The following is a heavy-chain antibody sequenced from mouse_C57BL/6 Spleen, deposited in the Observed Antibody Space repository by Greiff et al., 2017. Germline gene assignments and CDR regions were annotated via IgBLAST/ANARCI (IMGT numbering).Heavy chain of an antibody. J-gene: IGHJ3*01. CDR3: ASPDWDNLWFAY. D-gene: IGHD4-1*01. CDR1: GYSITSGYY. V-gene: IGHV3-6*01. Sequence: EVKLEESGPGLVKPSQSLSLTCSVTGYSITSGYYWNWIRQFPGNKLEWMGYISYDGSNKYNPSLKNRISLTRDTSKNQFFLKLNSVTTEDTATYYCASPDWDNLWFAYWGQGTLVTVSA. CDR2: ISYDGSN.